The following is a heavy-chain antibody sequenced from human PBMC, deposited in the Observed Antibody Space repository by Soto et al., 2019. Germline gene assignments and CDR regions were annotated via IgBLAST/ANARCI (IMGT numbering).Heavy chain of an antibody. CDR2: IIPIFGTA. CDR1: GGTFSSYA. D-gene: IGHD2-8*01. V-gene: IGHV1-69*01. Sequence: QVQLVQSGAEVKKPGSSVKVSCKASGGTFSSYAISWVRQAPGQGLEWMGGIIPIFGTANYTQKFQGRVTITADQSTSTAYMELSSLRSEHTAVYYCASPYCTNGVCAHTLYYYGMDVWGQGTTVTDSS. CDR3: ASPYCTNGVCAHTLYYYGMDV. J-gene: IGHJ6*02.